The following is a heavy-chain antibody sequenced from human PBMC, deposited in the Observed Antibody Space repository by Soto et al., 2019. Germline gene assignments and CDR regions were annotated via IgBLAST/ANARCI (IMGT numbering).Heavy chain of an antibody. V-gene: IGHV5-51*01. J-gene: IGHJ6*02. CDR3: ARSWRNAYFNMDV. CDR2: IYPGDSDT. D-gene: IGHD6-13*01. Sequence: GESLKISCKGSGYSFATFWIGWVRQMPGKGLEWMGVIYPGDSDTRYSTYFQGQVTMSVDKSISTAYLQWSFLTASDTATYYCARSWRNAYFNMDVWGQGTTVTVSS. CDR1: GYSFATFW.